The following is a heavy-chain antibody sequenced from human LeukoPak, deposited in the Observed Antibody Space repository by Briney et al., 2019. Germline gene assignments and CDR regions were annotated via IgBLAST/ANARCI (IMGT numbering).Heavy chain of an antibody. J-gene: IGHJ4*02. D-gene: IGHD4-23*01. V-gene: IGHV3-74*01. CDR2: IRSDGGSS. CDR3: VRDLDLGGYSSFVS. CDR1: GFTFSNYFW. Sequence: GGSLSLSCAASGFTFSNYFWMHWVRQAPGKGLVWVSRIRSDGGSSTYADSVKGRFTISRDNAKNTLYLQMNTLRAEDTAVYYCVRDLDLGGYSSFVSWGQGTLVTVSS.